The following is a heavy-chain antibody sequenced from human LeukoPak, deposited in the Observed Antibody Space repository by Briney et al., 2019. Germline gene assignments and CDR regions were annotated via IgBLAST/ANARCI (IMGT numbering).Heavy chain of an antibody. CDR3: TSGWDY. Sequence: GASVRVSSKASGYNFNDSDINWVRQATGQGLEWMGWMNPDSGDTGCAQKFQGRLTITRHMSSTTAYMELSRLRSDDTAVYYCTSGWDYWGQGNRFTVS. CDR2: MNPDSGDT. V-gene: IGHV1-8*03. CDR1: GYNFNDSD. J-gene: IGHJ4*02.